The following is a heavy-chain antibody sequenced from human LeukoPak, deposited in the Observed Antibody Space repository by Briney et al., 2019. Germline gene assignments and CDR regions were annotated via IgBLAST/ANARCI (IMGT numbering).Heavy chain of an antibody. J-gene: IGHJ4*02. Sequence: PGGSLRLSCAASGFTFSSYEMNWVRQAPGKGLEWVSYISSSGSNIYYADSMKGRFTISRDNAKNPLYLQMNSLRAEDTAVYYCARGSARLMVRGVVDYWGQGTLVTVSS. D-gene: IGHD3-10*01. CDR1: GFTFSSYE. V-gene: IGHV3-48*03. CDR2: ISSSGSNI. CDR3: ARGSARLMVRGVVDY.